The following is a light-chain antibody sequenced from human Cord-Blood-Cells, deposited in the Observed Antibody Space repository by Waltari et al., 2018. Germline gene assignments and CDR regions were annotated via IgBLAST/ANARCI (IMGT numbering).Light chain of an antibody. J-gene: IGKJ1*01. V-gene: IGKV3-20*01. CDR2: GAS. CDR1: QSVSSSY. CDR3: QQYGSSLL. Sequence: EIVLTQSPGTLSLSPGERATLSCRASQSVSSSYLAWYQQKPGQAPRLLIYGASSRSTGIPYRCSGSGSGTDFTLTISRLEPEDFAVYYCQQYGSSLLFGQGTKVEIK.